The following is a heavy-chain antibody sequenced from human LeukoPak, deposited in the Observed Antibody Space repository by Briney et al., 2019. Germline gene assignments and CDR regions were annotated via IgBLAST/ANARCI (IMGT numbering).Heavy chain of an antibody. CDR2: MNPNSDNT. D-gene: IGHD3-9*01. J-gene: IGHJ4*02. CDR3: ARGASVYDILTGYYSSIDY. V-gene: IGHV1-8*01. Sequence: ASVKVSCKASGYTFTSYDINWVRQATGQGLEWMGWMNPNSDNTGYAQKFQGRVTMTRNTSISTAYMELSSLRSEDTAVYYCARGASVYDILTGYYSSIDYWGQGTLVTVSS. CDR1: GYTFTSYD.